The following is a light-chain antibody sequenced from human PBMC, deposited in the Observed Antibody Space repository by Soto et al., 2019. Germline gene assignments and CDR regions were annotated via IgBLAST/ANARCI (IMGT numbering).Light chain of an antibody. V-gene: IGKV1-33*01. CDR1: QDISNY. CDR3: QQYDYLPFT. J-gene: IGKJ3*01. Sequence: SASIGDRVTISCEASQDISNYLNWYQQKPGKAPKLLIYTASSLQSGVPSRFSGGGSGTDFNFSISSLQPEDIETYYCQQYDYLPFTFGPGTKVDNK. CDR2: TAS.